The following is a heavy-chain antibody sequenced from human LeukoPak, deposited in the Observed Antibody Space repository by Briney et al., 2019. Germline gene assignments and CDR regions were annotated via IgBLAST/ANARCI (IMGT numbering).Heavy chain of an antibody. V-gene: IGHV1-8*03. CDR1: GYTFTSYD. Sequence: ASVKVSCKASGYTFTSYDINWVRQATGQGLEWMGWMNPNSGNTGYAQKFQGRVTITRNTSISTAYMELSSLRSEDTAVYYCARLRDYGGGFDPRGQGTLVTVSS. CDR3: ARLRDYGGGFDP. J-gene: IGHJ5*02. D-gene: IGHD4-23*01. CDR2: MNPNSGNT.